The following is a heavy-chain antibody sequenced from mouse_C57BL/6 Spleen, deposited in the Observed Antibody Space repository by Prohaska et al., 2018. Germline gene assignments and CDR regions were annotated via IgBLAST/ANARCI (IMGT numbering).Heavy chain of an antibody. D-gene: IGHD2-3*01. CDR1: GYTFTSYW. CDR2: INPSNGGT. J-gene: IGHJ1*03. V-gene: IGHV1-53*01. CDR3: ARSDGYYGYFDV. Sequence: KLSCKASGYTFTSYWMHWVKQRPGQGLEWIGNINPSNGGTNYNEKFKSKATLTVDKSSSTAYMQLSSLTSEDSAVYYCARSDGYYGYFDVWGTGTTVTVSS.